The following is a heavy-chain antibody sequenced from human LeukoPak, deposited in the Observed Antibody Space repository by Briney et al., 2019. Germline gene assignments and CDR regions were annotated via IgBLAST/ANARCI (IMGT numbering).Heavy chain of an antibody. Sequence: SETLSLTCTVSGGSISSYYWSWIRQPPGKGLEWIGYIYYSGSTNYNPSLKSRVTISVDTSKNQFSLKLSSVTAADTAVYYCARHKGYSYDAFDIWGQGTMVTVSS. J-gene: IGHJ3*02. CDR3: ARHKGYSYDAFDI. V-gene: IGHV4-59*08. D-gene: IGHD5-18*01. CDR1: GGSISSYY. CDR2: IYYSGST.